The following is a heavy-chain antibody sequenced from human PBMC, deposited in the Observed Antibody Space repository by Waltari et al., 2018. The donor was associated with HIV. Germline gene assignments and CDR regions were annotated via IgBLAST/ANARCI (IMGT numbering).Heavy chain of an antibody. Sequence: EIQLVQSGAEVKETRESLQISCKGFGYSFTSYWIGWVRQMPGKGLEWIGIIYPGYSDTRYSPSFQGQVTISADKSINTAYLQWSRLKASDTAIYYCARYRYSGSYSPYNYDMDVWGHGTTVTVSS. V-gene: IGHV5-51*03. CDR3: ARYRYSGSYSPYNYDMDV. D-gene: IGHD1-26*01. CDR2: IYPGYSDT. CDR1: GYSFTSYW. J-gene: IGHJ6*02.